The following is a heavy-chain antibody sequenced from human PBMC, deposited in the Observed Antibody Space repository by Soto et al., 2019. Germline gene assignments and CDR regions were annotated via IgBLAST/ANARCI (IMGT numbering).Heavy chain of an antibody. CDR3: ARDLLLDYYDSSGYYLNFDY. J-gene: IGHJ4*02. CDR1: GGSISSSTW. D-gene: IGHD3-22*01. Sequence: PSETLSLTCAVSGGSISSSTWWSWVRQPPGKGLEWIGFISYSGTTSYSPSLKSRVAISLDTSKNQFSLKLSSVTAADTAVYYCARDLLLDYYDSSGYYLNFDYWGQGTLVTVSS. V-gene: IGHV4-4*02. CDR2: ISYSGTT.